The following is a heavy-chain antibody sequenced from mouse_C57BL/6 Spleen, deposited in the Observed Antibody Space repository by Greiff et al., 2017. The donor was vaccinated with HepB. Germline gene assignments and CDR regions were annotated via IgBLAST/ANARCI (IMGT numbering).Heavy chain of an antibody. Sequence: EVKLVESGGDLVKPGGSLKLSCAASGFTFSSYGMSWVRQTPDKRLEWVATISSGGSYTYYPDSVKGRFTISRDNAKNTLYLQMSSLKSEDTAMYYCAREGGSNWGRGFNYWGQGTTLTVSS. D-gene: IGHD4-1*01. J-gene: IGHJ2*01. CDR1: GFTFSSYG. CDR3: AREGGSNWGRGFNY. V-gene: IGHV5-6*01. CDR2: ISSGGSYT.